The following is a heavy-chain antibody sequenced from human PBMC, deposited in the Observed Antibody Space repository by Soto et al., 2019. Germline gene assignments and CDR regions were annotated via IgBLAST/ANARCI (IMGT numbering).Heavy chain of an antibody. V-gene: IGHV4-39*01. CDR3: ARRSRYFAWLPTDY. D-gene: IGHD3-9*01. CDR1: GGSISSSSYY. Sequence: PSETLSLTCTVSGGSISSSSYYWGWIRQPPGKGLEWIGSIYYSGSTYYNPSLKSRVTISVDTSKNQFSLKLSSVTAADTAVYYCARRSRYFAWLPTDYWGQGALVTVSS. J-gene: IGHJ4*02. CDR2: IYYSGST.